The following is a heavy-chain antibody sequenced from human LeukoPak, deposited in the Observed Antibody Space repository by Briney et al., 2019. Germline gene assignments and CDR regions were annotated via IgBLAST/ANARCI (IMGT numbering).Heavy chain of an antibody. J-gene: IGHJ5*02. CDR2: INPNSGGT. CDR1: RYTFTAYY. CDR3: ARDSFDP. V-gene: IGHV1-2*06. Sequence: ASVKVSCKASRYTFTAYYMHRVPQAPGQGLEWMGRINPNSGGTNYAQKFQGRVTTTRDTSISTAYMELSRLGSDDTAVYYCARDSFDPWGQGTLVTASS.